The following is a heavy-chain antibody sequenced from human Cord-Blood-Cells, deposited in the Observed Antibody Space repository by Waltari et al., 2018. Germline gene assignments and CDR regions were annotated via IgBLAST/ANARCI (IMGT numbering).Heavy chain of an antibody. D-gene: IGHD2-21*01. V-gene: IGHV1-2*02. CDR2: INPNSGGT. Sequence: QVQLVQSGAEVKKPGASVKVSCKASGYTFTGYYMHWVRQAPGQGLEWMGWINPNSGGTNYAQKFQGRVTMTRDTSMSTAYMELSRLRADDTAVYYCARPPGGDPHWYFDLWGRGTLVTVSS. CDR3: ARPPGGDPHWYFDL. J-gene: IGHJ2*01. CDR1: GYTFTGYY.